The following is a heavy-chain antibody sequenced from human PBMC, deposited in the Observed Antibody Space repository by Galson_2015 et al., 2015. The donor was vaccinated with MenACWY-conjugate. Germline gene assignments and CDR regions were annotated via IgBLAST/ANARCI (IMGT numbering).Heavy chain of an antibody. CDR3: AKGSWEDS. V-gene: IGHV3-23*01. D-gene: IGHD1-26*01. CDR2: ISKSGDST. CDR1: GFTFSNYA. Sequence: SLRLSCAASGFTFSNYAMTWVRQAPGKGLGWVSEISKSGDSTDYADPVKGRFTISRDNSRNTLFLQMNSLRAEDTAVYYCAKGSWEDSWGQGTLVTVSS. J-gene: IGHJ4*02.